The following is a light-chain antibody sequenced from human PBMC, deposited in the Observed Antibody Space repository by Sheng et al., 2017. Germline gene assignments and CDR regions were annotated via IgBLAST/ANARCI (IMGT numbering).Light chain of an antibody. J-gene: IGKJ4*01. V-gene: IGKV1-5*03. CDR2: KAS. CDR1: QSISSW. CDR3: QQYNNRPQLT. Sequence: DIQMTQSPSTLSASVGDRVTITCRASQSISSWLAWYQQKPGKAPKLLIYKASSLESGVPSRFSGSGSGTEFTLTISSLQPDDFAVYYCQQYNNRPQLTFGGGPKVEIK.